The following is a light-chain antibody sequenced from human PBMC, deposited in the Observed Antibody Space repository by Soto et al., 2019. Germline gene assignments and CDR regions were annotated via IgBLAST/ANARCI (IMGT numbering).Light chain of an antibody. V-gene: IGKV4-1*01. CDR3: QQYYSDPPA. CDR2: WTS. CDR1: QSVLYTSTNENY. Sequence: DIVMTQSPDSLAVSLGERATINCKSSQSVLYTSTNENYVAWYQQKPGQPPKLLMYWTSSRESGVPDRFSGSGSGTDFTLTISNLQAEDVAVYFCQQYYSDPPAFGQGTKLEIK. J-gene: IGKJ2*01.